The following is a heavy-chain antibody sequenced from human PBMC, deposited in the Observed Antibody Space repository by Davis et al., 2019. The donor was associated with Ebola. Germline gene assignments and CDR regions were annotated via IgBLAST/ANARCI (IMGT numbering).Heavy chain of an antibody. CDR2: VYYSGST. CDR1: GGSISSGGYY. CDR3: AREASDYYDRTGSPQAFDI. Sequence: PSETLSLTCTVSGGSISSGGYYWSWIRQHPGKGLEWIGYVYYSGSTYYNPSLQSRVTISVDTSKTQFSLNLSSVTAADTAVYYCAREASDYYDRTGSPQAFDIWGQGTMVTVSS. V-gene: IGHV4-31*03. J-gene: IGHJ3*02. D-gene: IGHD3-22*01.